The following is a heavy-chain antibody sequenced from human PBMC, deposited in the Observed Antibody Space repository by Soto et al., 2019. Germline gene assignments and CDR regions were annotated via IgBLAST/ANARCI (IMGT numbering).Heavy chain of an antibody. D-gene: IGHD3-22*01. V-gene: IGHV3-33*01. J-gene: IGHJ5*02. CDR2: IWYDGSNK. CDR1: GFTFSSYG. Sequence: GGSLRLSCAASGFTFSSYGMHWVRQAPGKGLEWVAVIWYDGSNKYYADSVKGRFTISRDNSKNTLYLQMNSLRAEDTAVYYCAREYYDSSGYYYESSWFDPWGQGTLVTVSS. CDR3: AREYYDSSGYYYESSWFDP.